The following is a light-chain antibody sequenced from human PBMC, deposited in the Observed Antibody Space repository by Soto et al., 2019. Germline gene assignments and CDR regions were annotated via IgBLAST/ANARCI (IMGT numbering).Light chain of an antibody. Sequence: DIQMTQSPSTLSASVGDRFTITCRASQSISSYLNWYQQKPGKAPKLLIYDASSLESGVPSRFSGSGPGTDFTLTISCLQSEDFATYYCQQYYSYPWTFGQGTKVDIK. V-gene: IGKV1-5*01. CDR1: QSISSY. CDR3: QQYYSYPWT. CDR2: DAS. J-gene: IGKJ1*01.